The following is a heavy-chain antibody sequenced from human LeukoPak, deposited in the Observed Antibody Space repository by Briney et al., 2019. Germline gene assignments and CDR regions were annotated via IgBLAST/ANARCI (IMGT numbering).Heavy chain of an antibody. D-gene: IGHD3-10*01. V-gene: IGHV4-4*02. CDR3: ARRRSMVVGSFDP. J-gene: IGHJ5*02. CDR1: GGSISITNW. Sequence: PSETLCLTCAVSGGSISITNWWSGVRQPPGKGLEWIGEINHSGSANYNPSLKSRVTISVDKSKYQFSLKLTSVTAADTALYYCARRRSMVVGSFDPWGQGTLVTVSS. CDR2: INHSGSA.